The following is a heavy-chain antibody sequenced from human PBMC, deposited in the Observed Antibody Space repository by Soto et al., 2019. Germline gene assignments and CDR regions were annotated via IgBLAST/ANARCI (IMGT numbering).Heavy chain of an antibody. Sequence: GESLKISCKGPGYTFTTYWINWVRQMPGKGLEWMGRIDPSDSYTKYSPSFQGHVITSADKSISTAYLHWSSLKASDTAIYYCARSFDSSSTYGMDVWGQGTTVTVSS. V-gene: IGHV5-10-1*01. CDR3: ARSFDSSSTYGMDV. CDR2: IDPSDSYT. J-gene: IGHJ6*02. CDR1: GYTFTTYW. D-gene: IGHD6-13*01.